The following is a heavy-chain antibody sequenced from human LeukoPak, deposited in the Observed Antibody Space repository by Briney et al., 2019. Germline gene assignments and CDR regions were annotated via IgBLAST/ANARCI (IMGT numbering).Heavy chain of an antibody. Sequence: GGSLRLSCAASGFTFSSYSMNWVRQAPGKGLEWVSSISSSSSYIYYADSVKGRFTISRDNAKNSLYLQMNSLRAEGTAVYYCARVVRGVDYYYYYMDVWGKGTTVTISS. CDR1: GFTFSSYS. CDR2: ISSSSSYI. D-gene: IGHD3-10*01. CDR3: ARVVRGVDYYYYYMDV. J-gene: IGHJ6*03. V-gene: IGHV3-21*01.